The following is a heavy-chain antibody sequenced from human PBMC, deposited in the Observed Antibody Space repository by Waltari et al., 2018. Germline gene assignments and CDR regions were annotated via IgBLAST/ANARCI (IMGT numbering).Heavy chain of an antibody. Sequence: QVQLQESGPGLVKPSETLSLTCTVSGGSISSHYWSWIRQPPGKGLEWIGYIYYSGSTNYNPSLKSRVTISVDTSKNQFSLKLSSVTAADTAVYYCARAEWELLRGGYYFDYWGQGTLVTVSS. CDR2: IYYSGST. CDR3: ARAEWELLRGGYYFDY. CDR1: GGSISSHY. D-gene: IGHD1-26*01. J-gene: IGHJ4*02. V-gene: IGHV4-59*11.